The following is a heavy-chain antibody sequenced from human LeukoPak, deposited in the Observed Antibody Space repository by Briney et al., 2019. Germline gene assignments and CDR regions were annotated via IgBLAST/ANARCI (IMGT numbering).Heavy chain of an antibody. CDR2: INHSGST. CDR1: GGSISSGDYY. V-gene: IGHV4-61*08. Sequence: PSETLSLTCTVSGGSISSGDYYWSWIRQPPGKGLEWIGEINHSGSTNYNPSLKSRVTISLDTSKNQFSLKLSSVTAADTAVYYCARSVGSECSSTSCYLRHHYYMDVWGKGTTVTVSS. CDR3: ARSVGSECSSTSCYLRHHYYMDV. J-gene: IGHJ6*03. D-gene: IGHD2-2*01.